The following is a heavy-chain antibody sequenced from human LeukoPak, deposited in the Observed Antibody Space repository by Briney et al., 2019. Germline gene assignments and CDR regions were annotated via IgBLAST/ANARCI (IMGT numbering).Heavy chain of an antibody. CDR1: GFTFSSYA. D-gene: IGHD2-15*01. Sequence: GGSLRLSCAASGFTFSSYAMTWVRQAPGKGLEWVSSISGGGDTTYYADSVRGRFTISRDNSKNTLSVQMNNLRAEDTAVYYCARDRCSGGSCYANDYWGQGTLVTVSS. CDR2: ISGGGDTT. V-gene: IGHV3-23*01. J-gene: IGHJ4*02. CDR3: ARDRCSGGSCYANDY.